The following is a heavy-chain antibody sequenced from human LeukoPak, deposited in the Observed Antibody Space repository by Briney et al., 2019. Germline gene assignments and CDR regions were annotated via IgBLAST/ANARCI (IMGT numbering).Heavy chain of an antibody. Sequence: GASVKVSCKASGYTFTNYGVSWVRQAPGQGLEWVGWISAHNGNTNYAQNLQGRVSMTTDSSTSTAYMELRSLRADDTAVYYCARGMGTTTFADFDYWGQGTLVTVSS. CDR2: ISAHNGNT. D-gene: IGHD1/OR15-1a*01. CDR3: ARGMGTTTFADFDY. CDR1: GYTFTNYG. V-gene: IGHV1-18*01. J-gene: IGHJ4*02.